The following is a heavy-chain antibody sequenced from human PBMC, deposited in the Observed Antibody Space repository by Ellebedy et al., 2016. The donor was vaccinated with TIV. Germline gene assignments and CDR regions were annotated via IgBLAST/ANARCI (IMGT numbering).Heavy chain of an antibody. Sequence: GESLKISXAASGFTFSSYWMNWVRQAPGKRPEWVANIKQGGSEKYYVDSVKGRFTISRDNAKNSVSLQMNSLRVEDTAVYYCAGDINWGYMDVWGKGTTVTVSS. V-gene: IGHV3-7*01. J-gene: IGHJ6*03. CDR1: GFTFSSYW. CDR2: IKQGGSEK. D-gene: IGHD7-27*01. CDR3: AGDINWGYMDV.